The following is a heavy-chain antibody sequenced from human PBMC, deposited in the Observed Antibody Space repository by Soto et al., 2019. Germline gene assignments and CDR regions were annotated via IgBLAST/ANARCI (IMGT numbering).Heavy chain of an antibody. V-gene: IGHV4-39*01. CDR1: GGSISSSSYY. CDR2: IYYSGST. Sequence: QLQLQESGPGLVKPSETLSLTCTVSGGSISSSSYYWGWIRQPPGKGLEWIGSIYYSGSTYYNPSLKSRVTISVDTSKNQFSLKLSSVTAADTAVYYCASEYCSGGSCYSGHYFDYWGQGTLVTVSS. D-gene: IGHD2-15*01. J-gene: IGHJ4*02. CDR3: ASEYCSGGSCYSGHYFDY.